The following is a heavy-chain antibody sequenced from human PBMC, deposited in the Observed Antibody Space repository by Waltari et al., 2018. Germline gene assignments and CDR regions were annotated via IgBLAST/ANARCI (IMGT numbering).Heavy chain of an antibody. CDR3: ARDYGSGTYYYMDV. D-gene: IGHD3-10*01. Sequence: QVQLVQSGAEVKKPGASVKVYCKASGYSFTSYNINWVRQAAGQGLEWMGWMNPTSGSTGYAQKFQDRVTITRNTSIGTAYMELRSLRSEDTAVYYCARDYGSGTYYYMDVWGKGTTVTVSS. J-gene: IGHJ6*03. CDR1: GYSFTSYN. V-gene: IGHV1-8*03. CDR2: MNPTSGST.